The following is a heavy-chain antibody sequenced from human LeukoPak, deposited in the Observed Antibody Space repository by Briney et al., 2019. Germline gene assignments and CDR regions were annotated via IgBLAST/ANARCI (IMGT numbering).Heavy chain of an antibody. CDR2: INPSDGST. D-gene: IGHD4-17*01. V-gene: IGHV1-46*01. J-gene: IGHJ6*04. CDR1: GYTFTSYY. Sequence: ASVKVSCKASGYTFTSYYMHWVRQAPGQGLEWMGIINPSDGSTSYAQKFQGRVTMTRDTSTSTVYMELSSLRSEDTAVYYCARDPPTVTTLYGMDVWGKGTTVTVSS. CDR3: ARDPPTVTTLYGMDV.